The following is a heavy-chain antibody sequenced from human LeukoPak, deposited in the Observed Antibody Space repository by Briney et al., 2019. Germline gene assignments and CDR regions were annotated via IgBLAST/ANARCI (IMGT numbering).Heavy chain of an antibody. Sequence: GGSLRLSCAASGFTFSSYGMHWVRQAPGKGLEWVAVISYDGSNKYYADSVKGRFTISRDNSKNTLYLQMNSLRAEDTAVYYCAKFYSYKDYWGQGTLVTVSS. D-gene: IGHD5-18*01. CDR1: GFTFSSYG. CDR2: ISYDGSNK. CDR3: AKFYSYKDY. J-gene: IGHJ4*02. V-gene: IGHV3-33*05.